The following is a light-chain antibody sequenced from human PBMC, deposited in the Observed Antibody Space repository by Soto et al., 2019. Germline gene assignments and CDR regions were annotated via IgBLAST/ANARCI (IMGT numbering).Light chain of an antibody. CDR1: SSNIASNT. CDR3: AAWDDSLNGPL. J-gene: IGLJ2*01. Sequence: QSVLTQPPSASGTPGQRVTISCSGSSSNIASNTVNWYQQLPGTAPKLLIYNNNHRPSGVLDRFSGSKSGTSASLAISGLQSEDEADYYCAAWDDSLNGPLFGGGTNSPS. V-gene: IGLV1-44*01. CDR2: NNN.